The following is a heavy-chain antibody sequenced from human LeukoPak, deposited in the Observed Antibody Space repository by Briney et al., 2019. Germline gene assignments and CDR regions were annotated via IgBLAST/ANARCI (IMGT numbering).Heavy chain of an antibody. V-gene: IGHV1-18*01. CDR2: ISAYSGNT. CDR1: GYTFTSYG. Sequence: GASVKVSCKASGYTFTSYGISWVRQAPGQGLEWMGWISAYSGNTNHAPNLQGRVTMTTDTSTSTAYMELRSLRSDDTAVYYCARDPTAGDFDYWGQGTLVTISS. D-gene: IGHD2-21*02. J-gene: IGHJ4*02. CDR3: ARDPTAGDFDY.